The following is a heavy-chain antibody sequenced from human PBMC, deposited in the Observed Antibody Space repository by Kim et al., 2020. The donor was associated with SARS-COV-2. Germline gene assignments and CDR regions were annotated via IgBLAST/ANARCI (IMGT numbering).Heavy chain of an antibody. Sequence: KYSQKFQGRVTITRDTSASTAYMELSSLRSEDTAVYYCARLGGRYYGMDVWGQGTTVTVSS. V-gene: IGHV1-3*01. CDR3: ARLGGRYYGMDV. J-gene: IGHJ6*02.